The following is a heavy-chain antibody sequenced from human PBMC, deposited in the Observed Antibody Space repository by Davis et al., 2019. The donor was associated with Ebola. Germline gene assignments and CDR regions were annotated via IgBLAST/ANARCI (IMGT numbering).Heavy chain of an antibody. D-gene: IGHD3-10*01. CDR2: TYYRSKWYN. CDR3: AREGGGVIPWSYWYFDL. Sequence: HSQTLSLTCAISGDSVSSNSAAWNWIRQSPSRGLEWLGRTYYRSKWYNDYAVSVKSRITINPDTSKNQFSLQLNSVTPEDTAVYYCAREGGGVIPWSYWYFDLWGRGTLVTVSS. V-gene: IGHV6-1*01. J-gene: IGHJ2*01. CDR1: GDSVSSNSAA.